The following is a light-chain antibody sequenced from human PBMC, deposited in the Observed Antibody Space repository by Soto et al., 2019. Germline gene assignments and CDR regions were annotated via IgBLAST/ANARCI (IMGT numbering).Light chain of an antibody. CDR3: SSYRGFNNFGV. Sequence: QSALTQPPSASGSPGQSVIISCTGSPSDIGNFNYISWYQHHPGKAPKLILYEVTNRPSGVPDRFSGSKSGNTASLTVSGLQVEDEADYFCSSYRGFNNFGVFGTGTKLTVL. J-gene: IGLJ1*01. CDR2: EVT. CDR1: PSDIGNFNY. V-gene: IGLV2-8*01.